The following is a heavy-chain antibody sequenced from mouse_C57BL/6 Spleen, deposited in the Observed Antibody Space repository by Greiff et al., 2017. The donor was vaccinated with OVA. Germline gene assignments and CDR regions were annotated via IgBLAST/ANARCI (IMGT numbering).Heavy chain of an antibody. D-gene: IGHD2-5*01. CDR3: ARHYSNYDDYSDY. V-gene: IGHV1-76*01. Sequence: VKLQESGAELVRPGASVKLSCKASGYTFTDYYINWVKQRPGQGLEWIARIYPGSGNTYYNEKFKGKATLTAEKSSSTAYMQLSSLTSEDSAVYFCARHYSNYDDYSDYWGQGTTLTVSS. CDR1: GYTFTDYY. J-gene: IGHJ2*01. CDR2: IYPGSGNT.